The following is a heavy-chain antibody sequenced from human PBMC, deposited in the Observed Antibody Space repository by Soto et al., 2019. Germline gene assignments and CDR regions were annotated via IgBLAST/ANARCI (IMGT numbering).Heavy chain of an antibody. CDR1: GYTFTSYA. CDR3: ARDTAMALPDA. D-gene: IGHD5-18*01. V-gene: IGHV1-18*01. Sequence: QVQLVQSGAEVKKPGASVKVSCKAPGYTFTSYALSWVRQAPGQGLEWMGWINAYNGNTNSAQKLQGRVTMTTDTSTKPASMELRSLRSDDTAVYYCARDTAMALPDAWGQGTLVTVSS. J-gene: IGHJ4*02. CDR2: INAYNGNT.